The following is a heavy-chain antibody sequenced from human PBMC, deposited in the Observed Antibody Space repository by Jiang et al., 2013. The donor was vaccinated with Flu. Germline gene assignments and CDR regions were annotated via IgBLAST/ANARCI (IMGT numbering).Heavy chain of an antibody. D-gene: IGHD6-13*01. J-gene: IGHJ5*02. CDR2: IYTSGST. V-gene: IGHV4-4*07. CDR3: ARDLAAASHRNWFDP. CDR1: GGSISSYY. Sequence: GPGLVKPSETLSLTCTVSGGSISSYYWSWIRQPAGKGLEWIGRIYTSGSTNYNPSLKSRVTMSVDTSKNQFSLKLSSVTAADTAVYYCARDLAAASHRNWFDPWGQGTLVTVSS.